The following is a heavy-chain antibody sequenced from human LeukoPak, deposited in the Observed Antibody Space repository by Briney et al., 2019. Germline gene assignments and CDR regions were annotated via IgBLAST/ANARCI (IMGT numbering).Heavy chain of an antibody. CDR3: AKDRSEHGDFYFDY. CDR2: ISYDGSNK. J-gene: IGHJ4*02. V-gene: IGHV3-30*04. Sequence: GGSLRLSCAVSGFIFSSYTMHWVRQAPGKGLEWVAVISYDGSNKYYADSVKGRFTISRDNSKNTLYLQMNSLREEDTAVYYCAKDRSEHGDFYFDYWGQGILVTVSS. CDR1: GFIFSSYT. D-gene: IGHD4-17*01.